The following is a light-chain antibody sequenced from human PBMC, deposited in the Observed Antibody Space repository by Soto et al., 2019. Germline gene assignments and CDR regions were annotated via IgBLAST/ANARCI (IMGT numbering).Light chain of an antibody. J-gene: IGLJ1*01. Sequence: QSVLTQPPSVSGAPGQRVTISCTGSRTNIGAGYDVHWYQQLPGTAPKILIHGNNNRPSGVPDRFSGSVSGTSASLAITGLQAEDEADYYCQSYDSTLTALFVFGTGTQLTVL. CDR3: QSYDSTLTALFV. V-gene: IGLV1-40*01. CDR2: GNN. CDR1: RTNIGAGYD.